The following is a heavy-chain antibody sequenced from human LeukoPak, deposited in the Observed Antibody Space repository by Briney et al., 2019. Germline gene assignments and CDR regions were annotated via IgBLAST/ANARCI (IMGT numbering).Heavy chain of an antibody. J-gene: IGHJ4*02. CDR2: ISNSSSYI. D-gene: IGHD3-10*01. Sequence: PGGSLRLSCAASGFTFSSYSMNWVRQAPGKGLEWVSSISNSSSYIYYADSVKGRFTISRDNAKNSLYLQMNSLRAEDTAVYYCARAGDHQRDFFDYWGQGTLVTVSS. V-gene: IGHV3-21*01. CDR3: ARAGDHQRDFFDY. CDR1: GFTFSSYS.